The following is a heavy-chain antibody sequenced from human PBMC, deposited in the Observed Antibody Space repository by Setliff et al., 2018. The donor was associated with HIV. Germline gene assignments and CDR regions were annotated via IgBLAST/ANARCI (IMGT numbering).Heavy chain of an antibody. V-gene: IGHV1-8*03. D-gene: IGHD2-2*02. Sequence: GASVKVSCKASGYTFSDYYMHWVRQAPGQGLEWMGWMNPNSGNAEYAQRFQGRVTLTSNTSISTAYMELSSLTSEDTAVYFCARSRYQLLYDMDVWGKGTTVTVSS. CDR2: MNPNSGNA. J-gene: IGHJ6*03. CDR1: GYTFSDYY. CDR3: ARSRYQLLYDMDV.